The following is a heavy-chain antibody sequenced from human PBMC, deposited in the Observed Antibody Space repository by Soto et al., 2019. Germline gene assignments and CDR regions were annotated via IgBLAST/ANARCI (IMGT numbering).Heavy chain of an antibody. CDR1: GFTFSSYW. Sequence: GGSLRLSCAASGFTFSSYWMSWVRQAPGKGLEWVANIKQDGSEKYYVDSVKGRFTISRDNAKNSLYLQMNSLRAEDTAVYYCARDQVVYDILIGDYFDYWGQGTLVTVSS. J-gene: IGHJ4*02. CDR2: IKQDGSEK. V-gene: IGHV3-7*01. CDR3: ARDQVVYDILIGDYFDY. D-gene: IGHD3-9*01.